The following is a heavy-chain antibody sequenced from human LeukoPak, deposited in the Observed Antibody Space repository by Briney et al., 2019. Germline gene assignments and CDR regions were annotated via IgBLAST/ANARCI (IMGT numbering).Heavy chain of an antibody. CDR2: IYYSGST. Sequence: PSETLSLTCTVSGGSISSYYWSWIRQPPGKGLEWIGYIYYSGSTNYNPSLKSRVTISVDTSKNQFSLKLSSVTAADTAVYYCARSGGDSSGYDAEYFQHWGQGTLVTVSS. CDR3: ARSGGDSSGYDAEYFQH. J-gene: IGHJ1*01. D-gene: IGHD3-22*01. CDR1: GGSISSYY. V-gene: IGHV4-59*01.